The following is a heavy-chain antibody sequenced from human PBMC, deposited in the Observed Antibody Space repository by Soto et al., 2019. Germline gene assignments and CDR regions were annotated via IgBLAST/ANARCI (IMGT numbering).Heavy chain of an antibody. CDR2: IYHSGTT. CDR3: VRDRYSYGSDVVK. Sequence: PSETLSLTCTVSGYSISNGYYWGWIRQSPEKGLEWIGTIYHSGTTYYNPSLKSRVIMSIDTSKNQFSLNLKSVAAADTAVYYCVRDRYSYGSDVVKWGQGTLVTVSS. D-gene: IGHD5-18*01. J-gene: IGHJ4*02. V-gene: IGHV4-38-2*02. CDR1: GYSISNGYY.